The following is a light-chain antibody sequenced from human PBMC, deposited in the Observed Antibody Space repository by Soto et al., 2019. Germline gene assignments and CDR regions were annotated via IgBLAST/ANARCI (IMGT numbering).Light chain of an antibody. Sequence: DIQMTQSPSSLSASVGDTVTITCRASQSIGKHLNWYRQKPGKAPKFLIYAASSLQSGVPSRFSGSGSGTDFTLTVNSLQPEDFATYYCQQGYSSAITFGQGTRLET. CDR3: QQGYSSAIT. V-gene: IGKV1-39*01. CDR1: QSIGKH. CDR2: AAS. J-gene: IGKJ5*01.